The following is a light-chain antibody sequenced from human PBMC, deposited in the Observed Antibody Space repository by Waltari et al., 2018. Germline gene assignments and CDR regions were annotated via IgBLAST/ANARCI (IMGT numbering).Light chain of an antibody. Sequence: QSALTQPASVSGSPGQSISIPCTGTHSDVGGFDYVSWYQQHPGKAPKLMIYDFTHRPSGVPNRFSGSKSGITASLTISGLQPEDEADYYCSSYTTDSLGVFGGGTKLTVL. J-gene: IGLJ2*01. CDR3: SSYTTDSLGV. V-gene: IGLV2-14*03. CDR2: DFT. CDR1: HSDVGGFDY.